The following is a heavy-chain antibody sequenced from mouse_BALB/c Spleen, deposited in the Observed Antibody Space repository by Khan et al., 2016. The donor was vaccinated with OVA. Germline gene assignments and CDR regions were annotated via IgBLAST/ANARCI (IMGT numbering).Heavy chain of an antibody. Sequence: QVQLKQSGPGLVAPSQSLSITCTVSGFSLTSYGVHWVRQPPGKGLEWLGVIWAGGSTNYKSALMSSLNISKDDYKCQVFLKMKRLQTDDTAMYSGARFCDGSYYTVDDWGQGTSVTVSS. D-gene: IGHD2-3*01. CDR1: GFSLTSYG. J-gene: IGHJ4*01. CDR3: ARFCDGSYYTVDD. CDR2: IWAGGST. V-gene: IGHV2-9*02.